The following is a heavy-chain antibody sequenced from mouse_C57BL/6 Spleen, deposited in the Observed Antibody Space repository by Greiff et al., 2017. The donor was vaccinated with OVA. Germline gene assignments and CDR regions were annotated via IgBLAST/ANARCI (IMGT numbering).Heavy chain of an antibody. J-gene: IGHJ3*01. D-gene: IGHD2-5*01. V-gene: IGHV3-1*01. Sequence: EVKLQESGPGMVKPSQSLSLTCTVTGYSITSGYDWHWIRHFPGNKLEWMGYISYSGSTNYNPSLKSRISITHDTSKNHFFLKLNSVTTEDTATYYCASRSNYAWFAYWGQGTLVTVSA. CDR3: ASRSNYAWFAY. CDR2: ISYSGST. CDR1: GYSITSGYD.